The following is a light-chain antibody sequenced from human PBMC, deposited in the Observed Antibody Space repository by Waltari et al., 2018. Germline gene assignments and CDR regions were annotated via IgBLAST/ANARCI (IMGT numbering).Light chain of an antibody. Sequence: DIQMTQSPSSVSASVGDRVTITCRASQGVNTWLAWYQQKPGKVPKLLIHTTSTLQPGVPSRFSGSGSGTDFTLTISSLQHEDFATYYCQRANSSPLTFGQGTQVEV. CDR3: QRANSSPLT. J-gene: IGKJ1*01. CDR1: QGVNTW. V-gene: IGKV1-12*01. CDR2: TTS.